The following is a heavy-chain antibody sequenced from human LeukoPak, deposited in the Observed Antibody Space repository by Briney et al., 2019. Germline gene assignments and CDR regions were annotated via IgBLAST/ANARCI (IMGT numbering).Heavy chain of an antibody. CDR3: ARSPYGSTSTNYYMDV. D-gene: IGHD2-2*01. CDR1: GASISSSY. Sequence: SETLSLTCTVSGASISSSYWSWIRQPPGKGLEWIGYIYYSESTNYNPSLKSRVTISIDTSKNHFSLKVNSVTAADTAVYYCARSPYGSTSTNYYMDVWGKETTVTVSS. CDR2: IYYSEST. V-gene: IGHV4-59*01. J-gene: IGHJ6*03.